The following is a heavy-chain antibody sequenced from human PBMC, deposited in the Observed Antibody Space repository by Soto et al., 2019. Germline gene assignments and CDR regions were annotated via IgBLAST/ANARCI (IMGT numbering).Heavy chain of an antibody. CDR1: GGSISSYY. CDR2: IYYSGST. CDR3: ARGDPLLWFGEKVYYGMDV. D-gene: IGHD3-10*01. J-gene: IGHJ6*02. V-gene: IGHV4-59*01. Sequence: QVQLQESGPGLVKPSETLSLTCTVSGGSISSYYWSWIRQPPGKGLEWIGYIYYSGSTNYNPSLKSRVTISVDTSKNQFSLKLSSVTAADTAVYYCARGDPLLWFGEKVYYGMDVLGQGTTVTVSS.